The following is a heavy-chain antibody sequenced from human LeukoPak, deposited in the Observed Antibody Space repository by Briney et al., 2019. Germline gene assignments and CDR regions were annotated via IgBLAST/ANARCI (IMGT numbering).Heavy chain of an antibody. CDR1: GFTFSSCS. CDR3: ARGGSNWFDP. J-gene: IGHJ5*02. Sequence: GGSLRLSCAASGFTFSSCSMNWVRQAPGKGLEWVSSISSSSSYIYYADSVKGRFTISRDNAKNSLYLQMNSLRAEDTAVYYCARGGSNWFDPWGQGTLVTVSS. V-gene: IGHV3-21*01. CDR2: ISSSSSYI. D-gene: IGHD3-10*01.